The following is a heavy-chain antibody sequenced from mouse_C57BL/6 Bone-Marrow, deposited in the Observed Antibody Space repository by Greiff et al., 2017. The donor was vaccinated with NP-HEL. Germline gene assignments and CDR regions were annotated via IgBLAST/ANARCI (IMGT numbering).Heavy chain of an antibody. J-gene: IGHJ4*01. CDR1: GFTFSDYG. D-gene: IGHD2-1*01. CDR3: ARPDYYGNYDYYAMDY. Sequence: EVQVVESGGGLVKPGGSLKLSCAASGFTFSDYGMHWVRQAPEKGLEWVAYISSGSSTIYYADTVKGRFTISRDNAKNTLFLQMTSLRSEDTAMYYCARPDYYGNYDYYAMDYWGQGTSVTVSS. CDR2: ISSGSSTI. V-gene: IGHV5-17*01.